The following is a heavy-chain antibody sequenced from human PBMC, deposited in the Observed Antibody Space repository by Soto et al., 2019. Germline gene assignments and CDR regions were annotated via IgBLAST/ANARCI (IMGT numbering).Heavy chain of an antibody. CDR3: ATDGSYAQHV. CDR2: INSDGTTT. Sequence: GGSLRLSCAASGFTFSNTWMHWVRQAPGKGLVWVSHINSDGTTTTYADSVKGRFTISRDNAKNTVHLQMNSLRAEDTAVYYCATDGSYAQHVWGQGTTVTVSS. D-gene: IGHD2-2*01. CDR1: GFTFSNTW. J-gene: IGHJ6*02. V-gene: IGHV3-74*01.